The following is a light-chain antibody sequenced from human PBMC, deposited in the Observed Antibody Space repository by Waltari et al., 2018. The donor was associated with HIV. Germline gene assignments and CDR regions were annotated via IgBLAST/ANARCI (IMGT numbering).Light chain of an antibody. CDR2: EVS. J-gene: IGLJ2*01. Sequence: QSALTQPPSASGSPGQSVTISCTGTSSDVGGYNYVSWYQQHPGKAPKLIIYEVSKRPSGVPYRVDGSNAGNTASLTVSGLQAEDEANYYCSSYAGSNPVVFGGGTKLTVL. V-gene: IGLV2-8*01. CDR1: SSDVGGYNY. CDR3: SSYAGSNPVV.